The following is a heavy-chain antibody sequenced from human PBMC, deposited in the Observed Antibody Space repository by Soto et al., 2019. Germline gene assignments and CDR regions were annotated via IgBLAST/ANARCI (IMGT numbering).Heavy chain of an antibody. CDR2: IYYSGST. J-gene: IGHJ4*02. V-gene: IGHV4-59*01. D-gene: IGHD2-2*01. Sequence: SETLSLTCTVSGGPISSYYWSWIRQPPGKGLEWIGYIYYSGSTNYNPSLKSRVTISVDTSKNQFSLKLSSVTAADTAVYYCARVLAMKDLYHLYFWGQGTLVTVSS. CDR3: ARVLAMKDLYHLYF. CDR1: GGPISSYY.